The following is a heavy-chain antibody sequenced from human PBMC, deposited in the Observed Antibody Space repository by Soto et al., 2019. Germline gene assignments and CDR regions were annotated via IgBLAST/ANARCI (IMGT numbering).Heavy chain of an antibody. V-gene: IGHV4-28*01. J-gene: IGHJ3*02. D-gene: IGHD3-22*01. CDR1: GYSISSSNW. CDR3: ARNTVGYYDISGPGAFDI. Sequence: QVQLQESGPGLVKPSDTLSLTCAVSGYSISSSNWWGWIRQPPGKGLEWIGYIYYSGSTYYNPSLNSRVTMSVDTSKNQFPLKLSSVTAVDTAVYYCARNTVGYYDISGPGAFDIWGQGTMVTVSS. CDR2: IYYSGST.